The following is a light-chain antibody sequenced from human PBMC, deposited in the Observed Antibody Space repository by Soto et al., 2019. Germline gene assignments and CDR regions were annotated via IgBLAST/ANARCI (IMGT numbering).Light chain of an antibody. CDR3: SSYTSNNTVI. Sequence: QSALTQPASVSGSPAQSIAISCTGTSSDVAGYNYVSWYQHHPGKAPKLMIYDVSNRPSGVSNRFSGSKSGNTASLTISGLQAEDEADYYCSSYTSNNTVIFGGGTKLTVL. CDR2: DVS. J-gene: IGLJ2*01. CDR1: SSDVAGYNY. V-gene: IGLV2-14*03.